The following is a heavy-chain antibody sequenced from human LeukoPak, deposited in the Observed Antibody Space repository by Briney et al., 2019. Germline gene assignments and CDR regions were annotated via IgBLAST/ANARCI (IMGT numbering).Heavy chain of an antibody. V-gene: IGHV3-21*01. CDR1: GFTFSSYS. CDR3: ARDYDSSGYRIFDY. D-gene: IGHD3-22*01. CDR2: ISSSSSYI. J-gene: IGHJ4*02. Sequence: PGGSLRLSCAATGFTFSSYSMNWVRQAPGKGLEWVSSISSSSSYIYYADSVKGRFTISRDNAKNSLYLQMNSLRAEDTAVYYCARDYDSSGYRIFDYWGQGTLVTVSS.